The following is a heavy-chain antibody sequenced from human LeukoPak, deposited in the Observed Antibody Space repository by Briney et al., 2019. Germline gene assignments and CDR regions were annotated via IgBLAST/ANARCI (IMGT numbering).Heavy chain of an antibody. V-gene: IGHV3-30*04. CDR2: ISYDGSNK. J-gene: IGHJ1*01. Sequence: PGRSLRLSCAASGFTFSSYAMHWVRQAPGKGLEWVAVISYDGSNKYYADSVKARFTISRDNSKNTLYLQMNSLRAEDTAVYYCARGDQLLYDWGQGTLVTVSS. CDR3: ARGDQLLYD. D-gene: IGHD2-2*02. CDR1: GFTFSSYA.